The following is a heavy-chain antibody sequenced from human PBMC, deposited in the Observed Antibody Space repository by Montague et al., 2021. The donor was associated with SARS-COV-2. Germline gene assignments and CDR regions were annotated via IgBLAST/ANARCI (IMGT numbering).Heavy chain of an antibody. CDR1: GDSVVGHRGR. D-gene: IGHD6-13*01. V-gene: IGHV6-1*01. CDR2: PYYENKRYY. Sequence: CAISGDSVVGHRGRWDEHTYALQSRFDFVCRPYYENKRYYDYAVSVKSRMTISPDTSKNQFSLQLSSVTPEDRAVYYCARDPRYSLSWSFDYWGQGTLVTVSS. J-gene: IGHJ4*02. CDR3: ARDPRYSLSWSFDY.